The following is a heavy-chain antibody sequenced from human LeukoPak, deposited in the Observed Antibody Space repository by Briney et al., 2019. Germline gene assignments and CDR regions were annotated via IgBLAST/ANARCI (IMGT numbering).Heavy chain of an antibody. CDR2: MNPNSGNT. Sequence: ASVKVSCKASGYTFTSYDITWVRQATGHGLEWMGWMNPNSGNTGYAQKFQGRVTMTRNTSISTAYMELSSLRSEDTAVYYCARALAYCSSTSCYFWFDPWGQGTLVTVSS. CDR1: GYTFTSYD. D-gene: IGHD2-2*01. CDR3: ARALAYCSSTSCYFWFDP. J-gene: IGHJ5*02. V-gene: IGHV1-8*01.